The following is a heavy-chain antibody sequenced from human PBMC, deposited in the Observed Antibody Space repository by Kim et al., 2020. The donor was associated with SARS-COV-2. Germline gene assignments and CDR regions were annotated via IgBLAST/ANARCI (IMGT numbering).Heavy chain of an antibody. J-gene: IGHJ4*02. Sequence: SETLSLTCTVSGGSISSYYWSWIRQPPGKGLEWIGYIYYSGSTNYNPSLKSRVTISVDTSKNQFSLKLSSVTAADTAVYYCARASQVDGSGYFDWLGPGCFDYRGQGTLVTVSS. CDR2: IYYSGST. CDR1: GGSISSYY. CDR3: ARASQVDGSGYFDWLGPGCFDY. D-gene: IGHD3-9*01. V-gene: IGHV4-59*13.